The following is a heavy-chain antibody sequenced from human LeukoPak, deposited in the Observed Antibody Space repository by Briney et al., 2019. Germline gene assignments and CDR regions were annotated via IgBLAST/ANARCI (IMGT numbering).Heavy chain of an antibody. CDR2: IRYDGSNK. CDR3: AKPQARGDSGRRQGYYFQH. Sequence: GGSLRLSCAASGFTFSSYGMHWVRQAPGKGLEWVAFIRYDGSNKYYADSVKGRFTISRDNSKNTLYLQMNSLRAEDTAVYYCAKPQARGDSGRRQGYYFQHWGQGTLVTVSS. D-gene: IGHD1-26*01. CDR1: GFTFSSYG. J-gene: IGHJ1*01. V-gene: IGHV3-30*02.